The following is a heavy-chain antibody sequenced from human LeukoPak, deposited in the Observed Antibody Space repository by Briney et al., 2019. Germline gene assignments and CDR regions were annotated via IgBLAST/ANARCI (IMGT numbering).Heavy chain of an antibody. CDR1: GFTFSDYY. V-gene: IGHV3-11*05. Sequence: PGGSLRLSCAASGFTFSDYYMSWIRQAPGKGLEWVSYISSSNTYTNYAGSVKGRFTISRDDAKNSLYLQMNSLRAEDTAVYYCAKDPGAFSGLGYDYWGQGTLVTVSS. CDR3: AKDPGAFSGLGYDY. J-gene: IGHJ4*02. D-gene: IGHD3-10*01. CDR2: ISSSNTYT.